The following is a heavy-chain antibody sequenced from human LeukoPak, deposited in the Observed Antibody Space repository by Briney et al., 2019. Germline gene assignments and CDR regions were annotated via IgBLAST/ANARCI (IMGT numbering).Heavy chain of an antibody. Sequence: GGSLRLSCAASGFTFSSYGMHWVRQAPGKGLEWVAFIRSDGSDKYYADSVKGRFTISRDNSNNTLHLQMNSLRAEDTAVYYCAKEGGYYDFWSGYYRGFDYWGQGTLVTVSS. V-gene: IGHV3-30*02. D-gene: IGHD3-3*01. CDR3: AKEGGYYDFWSGYYRGFDY. CDR2: IRSDGSDK. J-gene: IGHJ4*02. CDR1: GFTFSSYG.